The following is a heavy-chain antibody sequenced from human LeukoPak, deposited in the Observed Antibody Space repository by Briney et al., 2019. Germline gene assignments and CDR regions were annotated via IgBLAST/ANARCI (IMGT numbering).Heavy chain of an antibody. Sequence: GGSLRLSCAASGFTFSSYGIHWVRQAPGKGLAWVAFIRFEGSNKYYADSVKGRFTISRDNSKNTLYLQMNSLRAEDTAVYYCAKENYYDSSGYSEYFDYWGQGTLVTVSS. CDR2: IRFEGSNK. D-gene: IGHD3-22*01. CDR1: GFTFSSYG. CDR3: AKENYYDSSGYSEYFDY. J-gene: IGHJ4*02. V-gene: IGHV3-30*02.